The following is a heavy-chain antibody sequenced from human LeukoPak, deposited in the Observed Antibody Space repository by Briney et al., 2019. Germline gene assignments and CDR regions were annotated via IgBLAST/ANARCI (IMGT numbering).Heavy chain of an antibody. CDR3: AKDRDDSSGYYPDFDY. Sequence: GSLRLSCAASGFTFSSYAMSWVRQAPGKGLEWVSAISGSGGSTYYADFVKGRFTISRDNSKNTLYLQMNSLRAEDTAVYYCAKDRDDSSGYYPDFDYWGQGTLVTVSS. V-gene: IGHV3-23*01. CDR1: GFTFSSYA. D-gene: IGHD3-22*01. J-gene: IGHJ4*02. CDR2: ISGSGGST.